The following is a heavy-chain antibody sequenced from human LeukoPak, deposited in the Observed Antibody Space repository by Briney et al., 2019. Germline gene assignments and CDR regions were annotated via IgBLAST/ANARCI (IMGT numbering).Heavy chain of an antibody. D-gene: IGHD4-17*01. CDR2: ISSSGLTM. Sequence: GGSLRLSCAASGFTFSNYEMNWVRQAPGRGLEWVSYISSSGLTMYYADSVKGRFTISRDNAKNSLYLQVNSLRAEDTAVYYCARRTTGDDYWGQGTLVTVSS. CDR1: GFTFSNYE. CDR3: ARRTTGDDY. J-gene: IGHJ4*02. V-gene: IGHV3-48*03.